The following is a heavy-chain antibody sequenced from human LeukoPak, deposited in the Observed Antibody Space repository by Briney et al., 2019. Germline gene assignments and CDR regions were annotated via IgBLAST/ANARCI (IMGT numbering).Heavy chain of an antibody. Sequence: ASETLSLTCTVSGYSISSGYYWGWIRQPPGKGLEWIGSIYHSGSTYYNPSLKSRVNISVDTSKNQFSLKLSSVTAADTAVYYCARDHGDYYYDSSGYYQPYPRGYWGQGTLVTVSS. V-gene: IGHV4-38-2*02. CDR3: ARDHGDYYYDSSGYYQPYPRGY. D-gene: IGHD3-22*01. J-gene: IGHJ4*02. CDR2: IYHSGST. CDR1: GYSISSGYY.